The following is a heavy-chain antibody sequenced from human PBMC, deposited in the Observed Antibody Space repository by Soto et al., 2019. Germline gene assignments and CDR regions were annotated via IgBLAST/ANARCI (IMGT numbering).Heavy chain of an antibody. Sequence: EVQLVESGGGLVQPGGSLRLSCAASGFTVSTYSMSWFRQAPGKGPECVSYISSSTGTIYYADSVKGRFTISRDDAKNTLYLQMNSLRDDDTAVYYCATKATTGTLDSWGQGTLVTVSS. J-gene: IGHJ4*02. V-gene: IGHV3-48*02. D-gene: IGHD1-1*01. CDR3: ATKATTGTLDS. CDR1: GFTVSTYS. CDR2: ISSSTGTI.